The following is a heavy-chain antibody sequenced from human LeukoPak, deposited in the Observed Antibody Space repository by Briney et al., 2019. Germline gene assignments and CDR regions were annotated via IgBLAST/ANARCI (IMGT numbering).Heavy chain of an antibody. Sequence: AGGSLRLSCAASGFTVSSNYMSWVRQAPGKGLEWVSVIYSGGSTYYADSVKGRFTISRDNSKNTLYLQMNSLRAEDTAVYYCARGVVTARDEAFDIWGQGTMVTVSS. CDR3: ARGVVTARDEAFDI. D-gene: IGHD4-23*01. J-gene: IGHJ3*02. CDR2: IYSGGST. CDR1: GFTVSSNY. V-gene: IGHV3-66*01.